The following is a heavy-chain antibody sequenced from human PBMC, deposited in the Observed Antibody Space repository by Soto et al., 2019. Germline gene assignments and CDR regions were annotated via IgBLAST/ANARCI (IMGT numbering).Heavy chain of an antibody. CDR2: IYYSGST. D-gene: IGHD6-19*01. J-gene: IGHJ4*02. V-gene: IGHV4-31*03. CDR1: GGSISSGGYY. CDR3: ARDRSSAVAGLFDY. Sequence: SETLSLTCTVSGGSISSGGYYWSWIRQHPGKGLEWIGYIYYSGSTYYNPSLKSRVTISVDMSKNQFSLKLSSVTAADTAVYYCARDRSSAVAGLFDYWGQGTLVAVSS.